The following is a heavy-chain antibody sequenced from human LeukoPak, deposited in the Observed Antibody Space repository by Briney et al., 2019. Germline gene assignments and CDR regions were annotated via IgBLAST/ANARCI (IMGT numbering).Heavy chain of an antibody. J-gene: IGHJ4*02. V-gene: IGHV3-23*01. Sequence: PGGSLRLSCAASGFTFRSFAMSWVRQAPGKGLEWVSTIVGSGDSTYYADSVKGRFTISRDNSKNTLYLQMNSLRAEDTAVYYCANTYSSSWYPLFDSWGQETLVTVSS. CDR3: ANTYSSSWYPLFDS. CDR2: IVGSGDST. CDR1: GFTFRSFA. D-gene: IGHD6-13*01.